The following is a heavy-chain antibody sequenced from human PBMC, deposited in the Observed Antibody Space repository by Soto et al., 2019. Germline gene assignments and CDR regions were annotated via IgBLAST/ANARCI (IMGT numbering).Heavy chain of an antibody. Sequence: ASVKVSCKVSGYTLTELSMHWVRQAPGKGLEWMGGFDPEDGETIYAQKFQGRVTMTEDTSTATAYMELSSLRSEDTAVYYCATAPRRNVLLWFGELFPPRWFDPWGQGTLVTVSS. J-gene: IGHJ5*02. CDR3: ATAPRRNVLLWFGELFPPRWFDP. CDR1: GYTLTELS. CDR2: FDPEDGET. V-gene: IGHV1-24*01. D-gene: IGHD3-10*01.